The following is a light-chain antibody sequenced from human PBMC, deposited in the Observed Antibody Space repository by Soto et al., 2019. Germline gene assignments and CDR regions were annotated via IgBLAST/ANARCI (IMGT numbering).Light chain of an antibody. V-gene: IGLV7-46*01. CDR3: LLSYGGGDLV. CDR1: SGGVTSGHY. Sequence: QSVVTQQPSMTVSPGGTVTLTCTSTSGGVTSGHYPSWFQQNPGQAPRTLIYDTNNKHSWTPARFSGSLLGGKAALTLSGAQPEDEAEYYCLLSYGGGDLVFGRGTKLTVL. CDR2: DTN. J-gene: IGLJ2*01.